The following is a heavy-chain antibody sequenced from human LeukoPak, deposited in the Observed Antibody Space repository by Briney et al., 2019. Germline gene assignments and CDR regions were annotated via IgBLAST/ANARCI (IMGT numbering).Heavy chain of an antibody. J-gene: IGHJ4*02. V-gene: IGHV1-46*03. CDR2: INPSGGST. CDR3: ARLEARTRATVNFDY. D-gene: IGHD1-26*01. Sequence: ASVKVSCKASGYTFTSYGISWVRQAPGQGLEWMGIINPSGGSTSYAQKFQGRVTMTRDTSTSTVYMELSSLRSEDTAVYYCARLEARTRATVNFDYWGQGTLVTVSS. CDR1: GYTFTSYG.